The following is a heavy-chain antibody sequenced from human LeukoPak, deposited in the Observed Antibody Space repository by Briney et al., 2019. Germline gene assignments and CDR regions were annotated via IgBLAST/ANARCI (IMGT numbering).Heavy chain of an antibody. V-gene: IGHV3-23*01. CDR2: ISGSGGST. CDR1: GFTFSSYG. D-gene: IGHD3-10*01. Sequence: PGGSLRLSCAASGFTFSSYGMSWVRQAPGKGLEWVSAISGSGGSTYYADSVKGRFTISRDNSKNTLYLQMNSLRAEDAAVYYCAKDHVWFGDQWFDPWGQGTLVTVSS. CDR3: AKDHVWFGDQWFDP. J-gene: IGHJ5*02.